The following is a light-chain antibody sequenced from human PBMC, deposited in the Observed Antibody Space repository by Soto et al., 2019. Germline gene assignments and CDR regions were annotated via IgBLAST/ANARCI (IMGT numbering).Light chain of an antibody. CDR3: QQYHNWPRT. V-gene: IGKV3-15*01. J-gene: IGKJ1*01. Sequence: EIVMTQSPATLSVSPGERATLSCRASQSVSSNLAWYQQKPGQAPRLLIYGASTRATGIHAKFSGSGSVTEFTLTISSLQSEDFAVYYCQQYHNWPRTFGQGTKVEVK. CDR2: GAS. CDR1: QSVSSN.